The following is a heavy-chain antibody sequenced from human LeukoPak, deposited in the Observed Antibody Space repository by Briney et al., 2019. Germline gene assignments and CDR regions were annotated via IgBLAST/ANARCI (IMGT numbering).Heavy chain of an antibody. CDR1: GFSSSDYY. Sequence: GGSLRLSCTASGFSSSDYYMSWIRQPPGKGLEWVSYISSSGSTIYYADSVKGRFTISRDNAKNSLYLQMNSLRAEDTAVYYCVRESGYSFDYWGQGTLVTVSS. D-gene: IGHD3-3*01. CDR2: ISSSGSTI. V-gene: IGHV3-11*01. CDR3: VRESGYSFDY. J-gene: IGHJ4*02.